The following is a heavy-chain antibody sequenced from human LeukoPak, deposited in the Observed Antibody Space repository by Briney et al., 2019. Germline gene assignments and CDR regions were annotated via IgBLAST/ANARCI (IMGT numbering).Heavy chain of an antibody. V-gene: IGHV3-23*01. J-gene: IGHJ3*02. CDR2: ISGSGGAT. D-gene: IGHD4-17*01. Sequence: PGGSLRLSCAASGFTFSSYAMSWVRQAPGKGLEWVSAISGSGGATYYADSVKGRFTISRDNSKNTLYLQMNSLRAEDAATYYCARSHMYGDYGVDIWGHGTVVAVSS. CDR1: GFTFSSYA. CDR3: ARSHMYGDYGVDI.